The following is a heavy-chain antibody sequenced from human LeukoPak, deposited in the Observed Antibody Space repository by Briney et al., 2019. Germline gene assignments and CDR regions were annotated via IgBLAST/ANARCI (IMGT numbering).Heavy chain of an antibody. CDR3: ATDSSGLGSFDY. D-gene: IGHD6-19*01. V-gene: IGHV1-24*01. CDR1: GYTLTELS. J-gene: IGHJ4*02. CDR2: FDPEDGET. Sequence: ASVKVSCKVSGYTLTELSMRWVRQAPGKGLEWMGGFDPEDGETIYAQKFQGRVTMTEDTSTDTAYMELSSLRSEDTAVYYCATDSSGLGSFDYWGQGTLVTVSS.